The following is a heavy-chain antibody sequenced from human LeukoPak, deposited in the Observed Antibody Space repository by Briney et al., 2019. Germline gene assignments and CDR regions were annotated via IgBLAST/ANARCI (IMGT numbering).Heavy chain of an antibody. V-gene: IGHV1-46*01. CDR3: ARGGGVATITITFDY. Sequence: RASVKVSCKASGYTFTNHYMHWVRQAPGQGLEWMGIINPSGGGASYAQKFQGRVTMTRDMSTNTFYMELSSLRSEDTAVYYCARGGGVATITITFDYWGQGTLVTVSS. CDR1: GYTFTNHY. CDR2: INPSGGGA. D-gene: IGHD5-12*01. J-gene: IGHJ4*02.